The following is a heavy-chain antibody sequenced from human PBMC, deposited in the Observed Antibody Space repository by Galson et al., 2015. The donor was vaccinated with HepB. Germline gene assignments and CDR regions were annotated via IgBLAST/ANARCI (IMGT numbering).Heavy chain of an antibody. Sequence: SLRLSCAASGFTFSSAWMSWVRQAPGKGLEWVGRIKSKTDGGTTDYAAPVKGRFTISRDDSKNTLYLQMNSLKTEDTAVYYCTGRNYYYMDVWGKGTTVTVSS. CDR1: GFTFSSAW. D-gene: IGHD3/OR15-3a*01. V-gene: IGHV3-15*01. CDR3: TGRNYYYMDV. CDR2: IKSKTDGGTT. J-gene: IGHJ6*03.